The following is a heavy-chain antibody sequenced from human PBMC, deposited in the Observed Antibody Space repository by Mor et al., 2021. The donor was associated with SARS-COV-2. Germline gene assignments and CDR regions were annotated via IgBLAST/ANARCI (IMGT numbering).Heavy chain of an antibody. Sequence: GLEWVAYISSRGSSTFYADSVKGRFSVSRDNAESSLHLQMSSLRDDDTAIYYCARGGSCSSSTCYPNSVFDYWGQGTLVAVS. CDR2: ISSRGSST. V-gene: IGHV3-48*03. D-gene: IGHD2-2*01. J-gene: IGHJ4*02. CDR3: ARGGSCSSSTCYPNSVFDY.